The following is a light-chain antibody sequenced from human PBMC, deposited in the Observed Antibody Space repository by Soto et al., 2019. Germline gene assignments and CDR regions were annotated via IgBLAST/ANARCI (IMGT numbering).Light chain of an antibody. CDR3: SSYTSGSTL. CDR2: DVS. V-gene: IGLV2-14*01. CDR1: SSDIGSYNY. Sequence: QSVLTQPASVSGSPGQSITISCTGTSSDIGSYNYVSWYQQHPGKAPKLMIYDVSNRPSGVSNRVSGSKSGNTASLTISGLQAEDEADYYCSSYTSGSTLFGGGTKLTVL. J-gene: IGLJ2*01.